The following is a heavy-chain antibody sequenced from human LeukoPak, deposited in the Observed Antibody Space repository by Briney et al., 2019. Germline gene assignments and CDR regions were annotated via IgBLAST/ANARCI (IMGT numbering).Heavy chain of an antibody. D-gene: IGHD6-13*01. CDR2: INPSGSST. V-gene: IGHV1-46*01. CDR3: ARQSWFIDY. CDR1: GYTFTSYY. J-gene: IGHJ4*02. Sequence: ASVKVSCKASGYTFTSYYMHWKRQAPGQGLEWMGIINPSGSSTSYAQKFQGRVTITRATSTSTVSMELRILRSEDTAVYYCARQSWFIDYWGQGTLVTVSS.